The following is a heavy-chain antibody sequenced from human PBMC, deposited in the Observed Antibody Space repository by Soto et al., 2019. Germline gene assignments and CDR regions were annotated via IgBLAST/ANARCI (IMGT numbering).Heavy chain of an antibody. D-gene: IGHD1-1*01. V-gene: IGHV3-30-3*01. J-gene: IGHJ6*02. Sequence: QVQLVESGGGVVQPGRSLRLSCAASGFTFSNNAMDWVRQAPGKGLAWVAVISYDGSKKYIAESVKGRFSISRDNSKNTLFLQMNSLRAEDTAVYYCARGTTTSAFSAMDVWGQGTTVTVSS. CDR3: ARGTTTSAFSAMDV. CDR2: ISYDGSKK. CDR1: GFTFSNNA.